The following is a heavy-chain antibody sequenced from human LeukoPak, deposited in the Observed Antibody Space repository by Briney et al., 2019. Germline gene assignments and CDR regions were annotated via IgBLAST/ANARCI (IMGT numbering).Heavy chain of an antibody. CDR3: ARGRSSARQKIVVVPAARVDWFDP. D-gene: IGHD2-2*01. CDR1: GGSISSYY. Sequence: SETLSLTCTVSGGSISSYYWSWIRQPPGKGLEWIGYIYYSGSTNFNPSLKSRVTISVDTSKNQFSLKLSSVTAADTAVYYCARGRSSARQKIVVVPAARVDWFDPWGQGTLVTVSS. CDR2: IYYSGST. V-gene: IGHV4-59*08. J-gene: IGHJ5*02.